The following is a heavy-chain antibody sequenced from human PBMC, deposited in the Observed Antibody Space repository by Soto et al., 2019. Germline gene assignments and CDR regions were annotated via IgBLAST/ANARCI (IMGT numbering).Heavy chain of an antibody. CDR1: GYTFTNYD. CDR3: ARGRGWRDY. V-gene: IGHV1-8*01. J-gene: IGHJ4*02. Sequence: QVQLVQSGAEVKKPGASVKVSCKASGYTFTNYDINWVRQAPGQGLEWMGWMDPKSGSTDYAQKFQGRVTITRNPSISTAYLEVSSLSSEDTAVYFCARGRGWRDYWGQGTLVTVSS. D-gene: IGHD2-15*01. CDR2: MDPKSGST.